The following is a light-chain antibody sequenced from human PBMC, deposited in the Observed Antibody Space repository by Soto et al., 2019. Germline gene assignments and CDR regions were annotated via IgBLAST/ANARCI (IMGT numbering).Light chain of an antibody. J-gene: IGKJ2*01. CDR1: EPINRW. Sequence: DIRMTQSPSTLSASVGDRVTITCRSSEPINRWLAWYQQKPGKAPKLLIYKASTLQAGVPSRFSGSGSGTDFTLTISGLQPDDFATYYCQQTQSYSPYTFGWGTRLEIK. CDR3: QQTQSYSPYT. V-gene: IGKV1-5*03. CDR2: KAS.